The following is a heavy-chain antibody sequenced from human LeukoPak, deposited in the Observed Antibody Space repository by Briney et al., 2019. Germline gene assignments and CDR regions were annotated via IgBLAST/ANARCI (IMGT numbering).Heavy chain of an antibody. D-gene: IGHD3-3*01. CDR2: ISYDGSNK. CDR1: GFTFSSYA. V-gene: IGHV3-30-3*01. CDR3: VRDRVLEWSGWFDP. Sequence: GGSLRLSCVASGFTFSSYAMQWVRQAPGKGLEWVVFISYDGSNKYYADSVKGRFTISRDNSKNTLYLQMNSLRVEDTAVYYCVRDRVLEWSGWFDPWGQGILVTVSS. J-gene: IGHJ5*02.